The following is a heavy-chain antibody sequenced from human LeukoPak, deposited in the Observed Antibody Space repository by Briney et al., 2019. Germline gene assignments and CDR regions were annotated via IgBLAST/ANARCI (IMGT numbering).Heavy chain of an antibody. D-gene: IGHD3-10*01. Sequence: SETLSLTCTVSGGSISNYYWTWIRQPPGKGLEWIGFISYSGNTNYNPSLKSRVTISLDTSKNQFSLKLSSVTAADTAVYYCARATRNYYYGSGYYFDYWGQGTLVTVSS. CDR1: GGSISNYY. CDR2: ISYSGNT. CDR3: ARATRNYYYGSGYYFDY. V-gene: IGHV4-59*01. J-gene: IGHJ4*02.